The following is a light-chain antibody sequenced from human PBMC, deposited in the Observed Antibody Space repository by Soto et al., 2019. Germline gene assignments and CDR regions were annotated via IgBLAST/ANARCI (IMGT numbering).Light chain of an antibody. CDR2: AAS. J-gene: IGKJ1*01. CDR1: QSISHY. Sequence: VLTKSPATVSLSPGARATLSCRASQSISHYLAWYQQTPGQAPRLLIYAASNWASGVPARFSGSGSGTDFTLTISSLEPEDFATYFCQQSYSTPKTFGQGTKVDIK. V-gene: IGKV3-11*01. CDR3: QQSYSTPKT.